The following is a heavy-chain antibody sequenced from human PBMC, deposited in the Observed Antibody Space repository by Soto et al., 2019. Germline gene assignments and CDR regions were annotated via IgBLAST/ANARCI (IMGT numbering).Heavy chain of an antibody. CDR3: XXXXLPAAS. CDR2: IKSNADGGIT. Sequence: EVQLVESGGDVVKPGGSLRLSCAASGFSFTNXRXXXXXXXXXXGLEGVGHIKSNADGGITDYAAPVKGRFTISRXXSXXXXXXXXXXXKTEDTXVYXXXXXXLPAASWGRGTLVTVSS. CDR1: GFSFTNXR. V-gene: IGHV3-15*01. D-gene: IGHD2-2*01. J-gene: IGHJ4*02.